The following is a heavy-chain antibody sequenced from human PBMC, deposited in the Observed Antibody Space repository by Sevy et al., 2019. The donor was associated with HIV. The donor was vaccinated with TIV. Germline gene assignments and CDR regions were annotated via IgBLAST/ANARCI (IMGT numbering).Heavy chain of an antibody. D-gene: IGHD3-10*01. V-gene: IGHV3-23*01. Sequence: GGSLRLSCAASGFTFSSYAMSWVRQAPGKGLEWVSAISGSGGSTYYADSVKGRFTISRDNSKSTLYLQMNSLRAEDTAVYYCAKKEKYYGSGSYSGYWGQGTLVTVSS. CDR3: AKKEKYYGSGSYSGY. CDR2: ISGSGGST. CDR1: GFTFSSYA. J-gene: IGHJ4*02.